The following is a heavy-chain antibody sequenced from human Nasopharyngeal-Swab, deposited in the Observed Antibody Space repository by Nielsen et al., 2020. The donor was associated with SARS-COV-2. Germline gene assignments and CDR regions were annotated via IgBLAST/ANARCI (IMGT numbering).Heavy chain of an antibody. CDR1: GGSISSGGYY. CDR3: ARERRWLQGNWFDP. D-gene: IGHD5-24*01. Sequence: SETLSLTCTVSGGSISSGGYYWSWIRQPPGKGLEWIGEINHSGSTNYNPSLKSRVTISVDTSKNQFSLKLSSVTAADTAVYYCARERRWLQGNWFDPWGQGTLVTVSS. CDR2: INHSGST. V-gene: IGHV4-61*08. J-gene: IGHJ5*02.